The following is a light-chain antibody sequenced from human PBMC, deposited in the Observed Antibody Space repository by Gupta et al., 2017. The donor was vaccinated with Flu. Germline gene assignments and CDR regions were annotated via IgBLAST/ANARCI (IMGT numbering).Light chain of an antibody. CDR1: NIGTKS. CDR2: DDS. J-gene: IGLJ2*01. Sequence: SYVLTQPPSVSVAPGQTARITCGGNNIGTKSVHWYQQKAGQAPVLVGYDDSDRPSGIPERFSGSNSGNTATLTISRVEAADEADDYCQVWDRTSDLVLFGGGTKLTGL. V-gene: IGLV3-21*02. CDR3: QVWDRTSDLVL.